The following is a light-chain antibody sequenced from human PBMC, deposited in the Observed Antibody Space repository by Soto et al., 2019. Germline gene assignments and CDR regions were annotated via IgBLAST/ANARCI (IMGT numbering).Light chain of an antibody. CDR2: AAS. CDR3: HNYNPSPT. V-gene: IGKV1-27*01. J-gene: IGKJ4*01. CDR1: QGISNY. Sequence: DIQMTQSPSSLSASVGERVTITCRASQGISNYLAWYQQKPGKVPELLIYAASTLQSGVPSRVSGSGSGTEFSLTISGLHPAGVATYYCHNYNPSPTFGGWTMVESK.